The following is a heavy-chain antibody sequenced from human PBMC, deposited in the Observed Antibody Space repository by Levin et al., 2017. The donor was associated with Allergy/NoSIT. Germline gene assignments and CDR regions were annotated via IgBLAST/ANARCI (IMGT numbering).Heavy chain of an antibody. CDR1: GYSLGDYA. V-gene: IGHV3-9*01. CDR3: VKGSAAAGDLFDY. D-gene: IGHD6-13*01. Sequence: SCAASGYSLGDYAMHWVRQAPGKGLEWVSCISWNSGGIGYADSVKGRFTISRDNAKNSLYLQMNSLRAEDTALYYCVKGSAAAGDLFDYWGQGTLVTVSS. CDR2: ISWNSGGI. J-gene: IGHJ4*02.